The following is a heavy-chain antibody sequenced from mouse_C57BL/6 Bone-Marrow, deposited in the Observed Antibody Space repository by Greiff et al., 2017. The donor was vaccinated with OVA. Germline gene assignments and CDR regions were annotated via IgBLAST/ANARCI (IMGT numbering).Heavy chain of an antibody. CDR1: GYAFSNYW. CDR3: ARGAY. J-gene: IGHJ3*01. V-gene: IGHV1-80*01. CDR2: IYPGDGDT. Sequence: VQLKESGAELVKPGASVKISCKSSGYAFSNYWMNWVKQRHGKGLAWIGQIYPGDGDTNYNGKIKGKASLTADNSSSTAYMQLSSLTSEDAAGYFCARGAYWGQGTLVTVSA.